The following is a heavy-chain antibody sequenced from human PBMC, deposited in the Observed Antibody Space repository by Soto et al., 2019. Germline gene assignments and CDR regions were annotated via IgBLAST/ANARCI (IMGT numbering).Heavy chain of an antibody. CDR2: IWYDGSNK. Sequence: QVQLVESGGGVVQPGGSLRLSCTTSGFTFNTYGMHWVRQAPGKGLEWVAIIWYDGSNKYYADSVKGRFTISRDNSKNTLYIKMNSLRAEDTALYYSARADCTGAYCYSWPFNYGVDVWGQGTTVTVSS. CDR3: ARADCTGAYCYSWPFNYGVDV. J-gene: IGHJ6*02. D-gene: IGHD2-15*01. V-gene: IGHV3-33*08. CDR1: GFTFNTYG.